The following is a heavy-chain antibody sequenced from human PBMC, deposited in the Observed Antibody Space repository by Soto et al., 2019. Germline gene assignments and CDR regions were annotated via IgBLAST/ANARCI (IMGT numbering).Heavy chain of an antibody. J-gene: IGHJ6*02. CDR1: GFSFSTYA. V-gene: IGHV3-33*02. Sequence: PGGSLRLSFAVSGFSFSTYAMHWVRQAPGKGLEWVSQICFDGIKQFYAESVRGRFTISMDSATNTVFLQMNQLRVEDTALYYCKRVGFDXWGQGTTVTVS. CDR3: KRVGFDX. D-gene: IGHD6-25*01. CDR2: ICFDGIKQ.